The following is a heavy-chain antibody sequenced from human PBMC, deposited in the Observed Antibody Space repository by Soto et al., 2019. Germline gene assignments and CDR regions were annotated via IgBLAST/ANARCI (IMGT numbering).Heavy chain of an antibody. D-gene: IGHD3-9*01. Sequence: PGGSLRLSCAASGITVSSSFMSWVRQAPGQGLEWVSAIHSGASTHYTHSVKGRYTISRDNSKNTLYLQMNSLRAEDTAVYYCAREGPERYFDWLLVGAGGMDVWGQGTTVTVSS. J-gene: IGHJ6*02. CDR1: GITVSSSF. CDR3: AREGPERYFDWLLVGAGGMDV. CDR2: IHSGAST. V-gene: IGHV3-66*01.